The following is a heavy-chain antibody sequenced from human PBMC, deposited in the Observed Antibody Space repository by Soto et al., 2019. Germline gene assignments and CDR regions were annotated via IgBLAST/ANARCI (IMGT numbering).Heavy chain of an antibody. CDR1: GGTFSSYA. J-gene: IGHJ6*03. Sequence: GASVKVSCKASGGTFSSYAISWVRQAPGQGLEWMGWISAYNGNTNYAQKLQGRVTMTTDTSTSTAYMELRSLRSDDTAVYYCARDFFKWYDQPAAVNYYYYMDVWGKGTTVTVSS. D-gene: IGHD2-2*01. CDR2: ISAYNGNT. CDR3: ARDFFKWYDQPAAVNYYYYMDV. V-gene: IGHV1-18*01.